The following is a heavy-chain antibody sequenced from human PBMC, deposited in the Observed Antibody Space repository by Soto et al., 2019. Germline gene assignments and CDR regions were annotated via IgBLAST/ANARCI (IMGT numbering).Heavy chain of an antibody. CDR1: GVTFSSYT. CDR2: IIPILGIA. J-gene: IGHJ3*02. D-gene: IGHD2-2*01. Sequence: GASVKVSCKASGVTFSSYTISWVRQAPGQGLEWMGRIIPILGIANYAQKFQGRVTITADKSASTAYMELSSLRSEDTAVYYCARAPEGYCSSTSCEMGAFDIWGQGTMVTVSS. CDR3: ARAPEGYCSSTSCEMGAFDI. V-gene: IGHV1-69*02.